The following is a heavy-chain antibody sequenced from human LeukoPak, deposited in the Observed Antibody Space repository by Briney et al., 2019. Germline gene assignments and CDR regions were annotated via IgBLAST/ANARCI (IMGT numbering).Heavy chain of an antibody. J-gene: IGHJ3*02. D-gene: IGHD3-22*01. V-gene: IGHV3-30*02. CDR2: IRYDGSNK. Sequence: TGGSLRLSCAASGFTFSSHGMHWVRQAPGKGLEWVAFIRYDGSNKYYADSVKGRFTISRDNSKNTLYLQMNSLRAEDTAVYYCAKDRYDSSGPLTFDIWGQGTMVTVSS. CDR3: AKDRYDSSGPLTFDI. CDR1: GFTFSSHG.